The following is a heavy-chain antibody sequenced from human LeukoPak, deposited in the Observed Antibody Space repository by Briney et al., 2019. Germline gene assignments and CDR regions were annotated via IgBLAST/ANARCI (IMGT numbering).Heavy chain of an antibody. Sequence: PGGSLRLSCAASGFTFSSYWMHWVRQAPGKGLEWVSSITRSSNYIYYADSVKGRFTISRDNAKNSLYLQMNSLRAEDTAVYYCVRARYDSSGYYSIFDYWGQGTLVTVSS. V-gene: IGHV3-21*01. CDR3: VRARYDSSGYYSIFDY. J-gene: IGHJ4*02. CDR2: ITRSSNYI. D-gene: IGHD3-22*01. CDR1: GFTFSSYW.